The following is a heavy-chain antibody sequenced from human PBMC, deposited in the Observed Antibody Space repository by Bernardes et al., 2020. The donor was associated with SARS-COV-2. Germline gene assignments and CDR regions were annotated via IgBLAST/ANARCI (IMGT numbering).Heavy chain of an antibody. CDR2: IYYSGST. J-gene: IGHJ4*02. D-gene: IGHD3-3*01. CDR3: ARHGRDTIFGVVIILGGFDY. V-gene: IGHV4-39*01. Sequence: SEPLSLTCTVSGGSISSSSYYWGWLRQPPGKGLEWIGSIYYSGSTYYNPSLKSRVTISVDTSKNQFSLKLSSVTAADTAVYYCARHGRDTIFGVVIILGGFDYLGQGTLVTVSS. CDR1: GGSISSSSYY.